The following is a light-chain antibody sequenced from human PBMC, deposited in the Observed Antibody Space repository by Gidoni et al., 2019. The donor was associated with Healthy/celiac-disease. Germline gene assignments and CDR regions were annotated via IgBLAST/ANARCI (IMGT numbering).Light chain of an antibody. CDR2: AAS. J-gene: IGKJ2*01. CDR3: QQSYSTPPT. CDR1: QSISSY. Sequence: DIQMTPSPSSLSASVGDRVTITCRASQSISSYLNWYQQKPWKAPKLLIYAASSLQSVVPSRFSGSGSGTDFTLTISSLQPEDFATYYCQQSYSTPPTFGQGTKLEIK. V-gene: IGKV1-39*01.